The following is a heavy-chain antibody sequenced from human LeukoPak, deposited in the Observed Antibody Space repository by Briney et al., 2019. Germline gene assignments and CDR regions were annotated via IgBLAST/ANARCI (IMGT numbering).Heavy chain of an antibody. CDR2: IYHSGST. CDR1: GYSISSGYY. V-gene: IGHV4-38-2*01. Sequence: PSETLSLTCAVSGYSISSGYYWGWIRQPPGQGLAWIGSIYHSGSTYYNPSLKSRVTISVDTSKNQFSLKLSSVTAADTAVYYCARGPDGDSDYWGQGTLVTVSS. J-gene: IGHJ4*02. D-gene: IGHD4-17*01. CDR3: ARGPDGDSDY.